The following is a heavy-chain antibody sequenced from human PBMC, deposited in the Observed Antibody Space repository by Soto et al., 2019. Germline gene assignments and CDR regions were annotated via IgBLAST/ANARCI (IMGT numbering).Heavy chain of an antibody. J-gene: IGHJ4*02. CDR2: MNPNSGNT. CDR1: GYTFTSYD. CDR3: AREKVMVNDY. V-gene: IGHV1-8*01. Sequence: QVQLVQSGAEVKKPGASVKVSCKASGYTFTSYDINWVRQATGQGLEWMGWMNPNSGNTGYAQKFQGRVTMTRNTSISTAYREVSSLCSEDAAVYYCAREKVMVNDYWGQGTLVTVSS. D-gene: IGHD3-22*01.